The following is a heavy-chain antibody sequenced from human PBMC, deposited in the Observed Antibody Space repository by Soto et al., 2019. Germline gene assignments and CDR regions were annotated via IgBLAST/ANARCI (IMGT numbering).Heavy chain of an antibody. CDR3: AKAKRVDYSNSDPPRFSPYYYYGMDV. CDR1: GFTFSSYA. V-gene: IGHV3-23*01. J-gene: IGHJ6*02. D-gene: IGHD4-4*01. Sequence: PGGSLRLSCAASGFTFSSYAMSWVRQAPGKGLEWVSAISGSGGSTHYADSVKGRFTISRDNSKNTLYLQMNSLRAEDTAVYYCAKAKRVDYSNSDPPRFSPYYYYGMDVWGQGTTVTVSS. CDR2: ISGSGGST.